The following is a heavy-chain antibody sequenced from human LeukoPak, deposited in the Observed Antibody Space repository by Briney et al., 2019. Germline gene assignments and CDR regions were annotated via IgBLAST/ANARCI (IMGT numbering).Heavy chain of an antibody. CDR1: GGTFSSYA. J-gene: IGHJ6*03. CDR2: IIPIFGTA. Sequence: ASVKVSCKASGGTFSSYAISWVRQAPGQWLEWMGGIIPIFGTANYAQKFQGRVTITADESTSTAYMELSSLRSEDTAVYYCARGPLDLYYYYYMDVWGKGTTVTVSS. CDR3: ARGPLDLYYYYYMDV. D-gene: IGHD1-1*01. V-gene: IGHV1-69*13.